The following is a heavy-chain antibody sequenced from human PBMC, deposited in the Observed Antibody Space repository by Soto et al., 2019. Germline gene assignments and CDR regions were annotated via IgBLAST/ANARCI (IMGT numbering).Heavy chain of an antibody. CDR3: ARDFIVGAPDYFDY. Sequence: GGSLRLSCAASGFNFSDYPMHWVRQAPGKGLEWVAVISYDGNVKYYVDSVKGRFTISRDDSKNTLYLQMNSLRVDVTAVYFYARDFIVGAPDYFDYWGQGTLVTVSS. CDR2: ISYDGNVK. V-gene: IGHV3-30-3*01. J-gene: IGHJ4*02. D-gene: IGHD1-26*01. CDR1: GFNFSDYP.